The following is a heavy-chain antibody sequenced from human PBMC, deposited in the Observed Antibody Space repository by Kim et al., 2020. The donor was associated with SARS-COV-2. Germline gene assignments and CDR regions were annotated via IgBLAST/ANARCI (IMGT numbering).Heavy chain of an antibody. J-gene: IGHJ6*02. CDR3: ARHWGDYYYGMDV. V-gene: IGHV3-7*01. Sequence: GGSLRLSCAASEFTFSSHWMSWVRQAPGKGLEWVANIKEDGSEKLYVDSVKGRFTISRDNPKKSLYLQMNSLRAEDTAVYYCARHWGDYYYGMDVWGQGTTTTVSS. CDR1: EFTFSSHW. D-gene: IGHD3-16*01. CDR2: IKEDGSEK.